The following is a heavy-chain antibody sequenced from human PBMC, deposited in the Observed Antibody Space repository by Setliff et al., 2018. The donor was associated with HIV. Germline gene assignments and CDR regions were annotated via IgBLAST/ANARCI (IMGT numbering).Heavy chain of an antibody. J-gene: IGHJ3*02. CDR2: IRYDGSDR. CDR3: AKMHTAMDHDTFDI. CDR1: GFTFISYG. V-gene: IGHV3-30*02. D-gene: IGHD5-18*01. Sequence: GGSLRLSCAVSGFTFISYGMYWVRQAPGKGLEWVAFIRYDGSDRYYVDSVKGRFTISRDNSKNTMFLQMYSLRVEDTAIYYCAKMHTAMDHDTFDIWGQGTMVTVSS.